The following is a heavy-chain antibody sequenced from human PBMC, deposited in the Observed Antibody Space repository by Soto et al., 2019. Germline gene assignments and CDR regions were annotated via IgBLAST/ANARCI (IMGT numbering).Heavy chain of an antibody. CDR2: IKSKTDGGTT. D-gene: IGHD4-17*01. CDR3: MTKGVSGHNYFDS. J-gene: IGHJ4*02. V-gene: IGHV3-15*07. CDR1: GFTFSNAW. Sequence: GGSLRLSCAASGFTFSNAWMNWVRQAPGKGLEWVGRIKSKTDGGTTDYAAPVKGRFTISRDDSKNTLYVQMNSLKTEDTAVYYCMTKGVSGHNYFDSWGQGTLVTVSS.